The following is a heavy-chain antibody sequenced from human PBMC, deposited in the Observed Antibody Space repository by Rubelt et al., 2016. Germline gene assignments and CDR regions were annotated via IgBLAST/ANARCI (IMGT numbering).Heavy chain of an antibody. CDR2: ISYDESNK. Sequence: GGGVVQPGRSLRLSCAASGFIFSSYAVHWVRQAPGKGLDWVAGISYDESNKYYADSVKGRFTISRENSKDTLYMQMNSLRTEAAAVYYWARDKGQWLVYNWFDPWGQGTLVTVSS. V-gene: IGHV3-30*04. CDR3: ARDKGQWLVYNWFDP. CDR1: GFIFSSYA. D-gene: IGHD6-19*01. J-gene: IGHJ5*02.